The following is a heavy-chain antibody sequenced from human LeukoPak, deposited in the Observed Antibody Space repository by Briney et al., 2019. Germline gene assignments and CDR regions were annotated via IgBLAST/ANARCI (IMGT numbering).Heavy chain of an antibody. Sequence: GGSLRLSCAASGFPFSSYGMHWVRQAPGKGLEWVSAISGSGGSTYYADSVKGRFTISRDNSKNTLYLQMNSLRAEDTAVYYCAKDANTRTYYYDSSGLSTLPYYFDYWGQGTLVTVSS. CDR3: AKDANTRTYYYDSSGLSTLPYYFDY. CDR2: ISGSGGST. J-gene: IGHJ4*02. V-gene: IGHV3-23*01. CDR1: GFPFSSYG. D-gene: IGHD3-22*01.